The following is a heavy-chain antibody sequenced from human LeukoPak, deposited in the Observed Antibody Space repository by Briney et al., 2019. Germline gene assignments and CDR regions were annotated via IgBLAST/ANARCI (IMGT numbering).Heavy chain of an antibody. J-gene: IGHJ5*02. Sequence: GGSLRLSCAASGFTFSSYAMHWVRQAPGKGLEWVAVISYDGSNKYYADSVKGRFTISRDNSKNTLYLQMNSLRAEDTAVYYCASSGSSGYYWFDPWGQGTLVTVSS. V-gene: IGHV3-30*04. CDR2: ISYDGSNK. CDR1: GFTFSSYA. D-gene: IGHD3-22*01. CDR3: ASSGSSGYYWFDP.